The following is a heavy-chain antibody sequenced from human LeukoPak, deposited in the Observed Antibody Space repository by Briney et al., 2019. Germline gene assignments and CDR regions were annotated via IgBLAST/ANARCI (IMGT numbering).Heavy chain of an antibody. CDR2: IYYSGSA. Sequence: PSQTLSLTCTVSGGSISSGDYYWSWIRQPPGKGLEWIGYIYYSGSAYYNPSLKSRVTISVDTSKNQFSLKLSSVTAADTAVYYCARVVPAAILDYWGQGTLVTVSS. V-gene: IGHV4-30-4*08. CDR1: GGSISSGDYY. J-gene: IGHJ4*02. D-gene: IGHD2-2*02. CDR3: ARVVPAAILDY.